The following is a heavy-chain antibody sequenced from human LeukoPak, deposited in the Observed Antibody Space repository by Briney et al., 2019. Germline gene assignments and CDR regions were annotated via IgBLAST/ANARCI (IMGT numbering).Heavy chain of an antibody. CDR2: ISSSGSTI. V-gene: IGHV3-11*04. Sequence: PGGSLRLSCAASGFTFSDYYMSWIRQAPGKGLEWVSYISSSGSTIYYADSVKGRFTISRDNAKNSLYLQMNSLRAEDTAMYYCARDGESGVKVPAANWFDPWGQGTLVTVSS. CDR3: ARDGESGVKVPAANWFDP. D-gene: IGHD2-2*01. J-gene: IGHJ5*02. CDR1: GFTFSDYY.